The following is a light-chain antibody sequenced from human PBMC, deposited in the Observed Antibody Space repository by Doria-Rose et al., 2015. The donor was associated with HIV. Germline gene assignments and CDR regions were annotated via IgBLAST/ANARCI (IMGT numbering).Light chain of an antibody. CDR3: QQRSNWPPIFT. CDR2: DAS. V-gene: IGKV3-11*01. J-gene: IGKJ3*01. Sequence: SLSPGERATLSCRASQGVSSNLAWYQQKPGQAPRLLIYDASNRATGIPARFSGSGSGTDFTLTISSLEPEDFAVYFCQQRSNWPPIFTFGPGTKVDI. CDR1: QGVSSN.